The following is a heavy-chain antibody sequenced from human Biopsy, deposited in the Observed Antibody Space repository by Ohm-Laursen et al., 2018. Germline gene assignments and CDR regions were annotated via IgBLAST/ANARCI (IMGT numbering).Heavy chain of an antibody. CDR2: IYPGGST. J-gene: IGHJ3*01. CDR3: ASVVLGPTNDAFDL. V-gene: IGHV4-4*07. Sequence: SETLSLTCNVSGGDINYYYWSWIRQPAGKGLEWIGRIYPGGSTNYNPSLKSRVTMSVDTSKKQLSLRLRSVTAADTAMYYCASVVLGPTNDAFDLWGQGTMVVVSS. D-gene: IGHD3-22*01. CDR1: GGDINYYY.